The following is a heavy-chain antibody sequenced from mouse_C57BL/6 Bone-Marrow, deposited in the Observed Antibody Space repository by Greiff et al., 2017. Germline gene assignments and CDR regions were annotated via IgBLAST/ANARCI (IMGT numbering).Heavy chain of an antibody. V-gene: IGHV1-69*01. Sequence: QVQLQQPGAELVMPGASVKLSCKASGYTFTSYWMHWVKQRPGQGLEWIGEIDPSDSYTNYKQKFKGKSTLTVDKSSSTAYMQISSLTSEDSAVYYGARDCSSYDWFADWGQGTLVTVSA. CDR3: ARDCSSYDWFAD. CDR2: IDPSDSYT. J-gene: IGHJ3*01. CDR1: GYTFTSYW. D-gene: IGHD1-1*01.